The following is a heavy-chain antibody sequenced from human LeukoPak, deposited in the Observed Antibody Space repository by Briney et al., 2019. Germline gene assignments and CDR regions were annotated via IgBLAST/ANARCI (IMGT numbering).Heavy chain of an antibody. CDR1: GGSISSSSYY. J-gene: IGHJ5*02. CDR2: ISYSGSS. CDR3: AGGIAHNWFDP. D-gene: IGHD2-21*01. V-gene: IGHV4-39*01. Sequence: CETQSVTCTVSGGSISSSSYYWGWIRQPPGKGLEWIGTISYSGSSYYTPSLKSRVTISVDTSKNQFSLKLSSVTAADTAVFYCAGGIAHNWFDPWGQGTLVTVSS.